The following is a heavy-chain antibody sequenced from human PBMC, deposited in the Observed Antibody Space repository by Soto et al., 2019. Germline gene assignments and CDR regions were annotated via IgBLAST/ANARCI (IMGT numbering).Heavy chain of an antibody. J-gene: IGHJ4*02. CDR1: GDTFTPYA. Sequence: QVQLVQSGAEVKTPGSSVTVSCKASGDTFTPYAVSWVRQAPGQGLEWMGGIIPIAGTPTYAQKFQGRVTITDERSRGTTSRELSTLTSEDTAVYYCARGYCVSTSCHSLDSWGQGPPGTVSS. V-gene: IGHV1-69*14. D-gene: IGHD2-15*01. CDR3: ARGYCVSTSCHSLDS. CDR2: IIPIAGTP.